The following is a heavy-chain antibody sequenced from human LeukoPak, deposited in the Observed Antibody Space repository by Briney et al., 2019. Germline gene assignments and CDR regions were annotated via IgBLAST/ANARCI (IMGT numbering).Heavy chain of an antibody. V-gene: IGHV3-64*01. J-gene: IGHJ4*02. D-gene: IGHD6-13*01. Sequence: GGSLRLSCAASGFTFYTYGMHWVRQAPGKGLEYVSGIGPDGGTTYYANSVKGRFTVSRDNSKYMLYLQMGSLTADDMAVYYCARGAQLTDYWGQGTLVTVSS. CDR2: IGPDGGTT. CDR3: ARGAQLTDY. CDR1: GFTFYTYG.